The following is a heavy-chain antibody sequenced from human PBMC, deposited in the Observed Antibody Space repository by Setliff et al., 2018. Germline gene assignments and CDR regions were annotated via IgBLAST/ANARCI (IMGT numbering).Heavy chain of an antibody. D-gene: IGHD1-26*01. Sequence: KTSETLSLTCTVYGASFSNYYWGWVRQPPEERLEWIAEFDHSGTTYNPALNSRVTISVDTSTNQFSLRLTSLTAADTAVYFCARDNTILGATDHWGQGTLVTVSS. CDR2: FDHSGT. J-gene: IGHJ5*02. V-gene: IGHV4-34*01. CDR1: GASFSNYY. CDR3: ARDNTILGATDH.